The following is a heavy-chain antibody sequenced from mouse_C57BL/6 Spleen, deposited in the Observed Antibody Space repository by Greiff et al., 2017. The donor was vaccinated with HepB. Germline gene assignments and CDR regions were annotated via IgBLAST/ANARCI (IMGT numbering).Heavy chain of an antibody. V-gene: IGHV2-6-1*01. J-gene: IGHJ4*01. CDR3: ARHEAYYSNYEGGSMDY. D-gene: IGHD2-5*01. CDR2: IWSDGST. Sequence: VKLMESGPGLVAPSQSLSITCTVSGFSLTSYGVHWVRQPPGKGLEWLVVIWSDGSTTYNSALKSRLSISKDNSKSQVFLKMNSLQTDDTAMYYCARHEAYYSNYEGGSMDYWGQGTSVTVSS. CDR1: GFSLTSYG.